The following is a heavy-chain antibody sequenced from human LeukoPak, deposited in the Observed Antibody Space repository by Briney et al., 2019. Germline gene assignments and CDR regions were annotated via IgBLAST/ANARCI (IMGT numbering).Heavy chain of an antibody. V-gene: IGHV3-23*01. CDR1: GFTFSSYA. J-gene: IGHJ4*02. CDR3: AREYPMIVVVINNPHFDY. Sequence: GGSLRLSCAASGFTFSSYAMSWVRQAPGKGLEWVSAISGSGGSTYYADSVKGRFTISRDNSKNTLYLQMNSLRAEDTAVYYCAREYPMIVVVINNPHFDYWGQGTLVTVSS. CDR2: ISGSGGST. D-gene: IGHD3-22*01.